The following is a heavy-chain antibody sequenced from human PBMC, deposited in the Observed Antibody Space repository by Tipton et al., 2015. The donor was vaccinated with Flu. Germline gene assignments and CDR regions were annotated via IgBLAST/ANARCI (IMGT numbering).Heavy chain of an antibody. Sequence: TLSLTCAVSGGSISNNYWSWIRQPAGKGLEWIGRMYTSGRLYISGSTDYNPSLKSRVTMSVDTSKNHFSLKLRSVTAADTAVYYCARRDYSNYVSEPKNWFDPWGQGTLVTVSS. CDR2: MYTSGRLYISGST. D-gene: IGHD4-11*01. CDR1: GGSISNNY. V-gene: IGHV4-4*07. J-gene: IGHJ5*02. CDR3: ARRDYSNYVSEPKNWFDP.